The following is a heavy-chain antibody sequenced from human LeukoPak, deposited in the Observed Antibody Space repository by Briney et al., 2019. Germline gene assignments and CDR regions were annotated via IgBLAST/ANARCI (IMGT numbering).Heavy chain of an antibody. CDR3: AASAPSWRSIFDD. D-gene: IGHD3-16*01. V-gene: IGHV1-2*02. Sequence: ASVKVSCKASGYTFTGYYMHWVRQAPGQGLEWMGWINPNSGGTNYAQKFQGRVTMTRDTSISTAYMELSSLRSEDTAVYYCAASAPSWRSIFDDWGQGTLVTVSS. CDR1: GYTFTGYY. CDR2: INPNSGGT. J-gene: IGHJ4*02.